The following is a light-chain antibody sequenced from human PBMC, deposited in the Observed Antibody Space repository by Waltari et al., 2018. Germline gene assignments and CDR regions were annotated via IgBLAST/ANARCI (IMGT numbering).Light chain of an antibody. J-gene: IGLJ2*01. V-gene: IGLV2-23*02. CDR2: EVS. CDR1: SSDVGNYNL. CDR3: CSYAGRSTVI. Sequence: QSALTQPASVSGSPGQSSTISCTGTSSDVGNYNLVSWYQPHPGKAPKLMVFEVSKRPSGVSNRFSGSKSGNTASLTISGLQAEDEAHYYCCSYAGRSTVILGGGTKLTVL.